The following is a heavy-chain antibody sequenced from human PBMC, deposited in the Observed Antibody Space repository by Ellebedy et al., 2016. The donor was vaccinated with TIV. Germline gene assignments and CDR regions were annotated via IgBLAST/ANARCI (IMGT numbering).Heavy chain of an antibody. CDR3: AKLGYSNSSAFDY. CDR1: GFTFSSYA. CDR2: ISCSGGIT. Sequence: PGGSLRLSCAASGFTFSSYAMSWVRQAPGKGLEWVSAISCSGGITYYADSVKGRFTISRDNSKNTLYLQMNSLRAEDTAVYYCAKLGYSNSSAFDYWGQGTLVTVSS. J-gene: IGHJ4*02. V-gene: IGHV3-23*01. D-gene: IGHD6-6*01.